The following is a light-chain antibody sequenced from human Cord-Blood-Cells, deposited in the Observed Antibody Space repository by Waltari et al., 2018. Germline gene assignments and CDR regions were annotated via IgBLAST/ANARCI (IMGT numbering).Light chain of an antibody. CDR2: EGS. CDR3: CSYAGSSTWV. CDR1: SSDVGSYNL. Sequence: QSALTQPASVSGSPGQSITISCTGTSSDVGSYNLVSWYQQHPGTAPKLMIYEGSTRPSGVPNRFSGSKSGNTASLTISGLQAEDEADYYCCSYAGSSTWVFGGGTKLTVL. V-gene: IGLV2-23*01. J-gene: IGLJ3*02.